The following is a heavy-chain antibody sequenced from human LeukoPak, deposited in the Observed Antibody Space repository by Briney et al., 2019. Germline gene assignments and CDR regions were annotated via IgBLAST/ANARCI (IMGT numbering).Heavy chain of an antibody. J-gene: IGHJ4*02. CDR1: GDSISSYY. CDR3: ARGGWNKFDY. Sequence: SETLSLTCTVSGDSISSYYWSWIRQPPGKGLEWIGFIFYSGTTNYNPSLKSRVTISVDTSKNQFSLKLSSVTAADTAVYYCARGGWNKFDYWGQGTLVTVSS. CDR2: IFYSGTT. D-gene: IGHD3-22*01. V-gene: IGHV4-59*01.